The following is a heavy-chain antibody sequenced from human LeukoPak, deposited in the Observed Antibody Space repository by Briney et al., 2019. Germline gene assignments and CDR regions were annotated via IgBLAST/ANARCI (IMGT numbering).Heavy chain of an antibody. V-gene: IGHV3-21*01. D-gene: IGHD6-6*01. J-gene: IGHJ4*02. CDR3: ARDGPGSSSSLGY. Sequence: GGSLRLSCTASGFSFSNHVMHWVRQAPGKGLEWVSSISSRSSYIYYSDSVKGRFTISRDNAKNSLYLQMNSLRAEDTAVYYCARDGPGSSSSLGYWGQGTLVTVSS. CDR1: GFSFSNHV. CDR2: ISSRSSYI.